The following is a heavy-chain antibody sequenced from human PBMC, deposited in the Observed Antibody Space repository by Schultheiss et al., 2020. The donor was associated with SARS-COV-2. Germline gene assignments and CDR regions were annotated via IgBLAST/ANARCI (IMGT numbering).Heavy chain of an antibody. CDR3: ARTYYYDSSGYYGGQVVITAVAFDI. CDR2: ISYDGSNK. V-gene: IGHV3-30*04. Sequence: GGSLRLSCAASGFTFSNYAMHWVRQAPGKGLEWVAVISYDGSNKYYADSVKGRFTISRDNSKNTLYLQMNSLRAEDTAVYYCARTYYYDSSGYYGGQVVITAVAFDIWGQGTMVTVSS. D-gene: IGHD3-22*01. CDR1: GFTFSNYA. J-gene: IGHJ3*02.